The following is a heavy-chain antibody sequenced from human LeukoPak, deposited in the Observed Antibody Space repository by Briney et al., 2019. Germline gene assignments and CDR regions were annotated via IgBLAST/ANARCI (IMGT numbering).Heavy chain of an antibody. CDR1: GYSISSGYY. CDR3: ARTLVVPAATTSYYYYYYMDV. CDR2: IYYSGST. V-gene: IGHV4-38-2*01. J-gene: IGHJ6*03. Sequence: KPSETLSLTCAVSGYSISSGYYWGWIRQPPGKGLEWIGSIYYSGSTYYNPSLKSRVTISVDTSKNQFSLKLSSVTAADTAVYYCARTLVVPAATTSYYYYYYMDVWGKGTTVTVSS. D-gene: IGHD2-2*01.